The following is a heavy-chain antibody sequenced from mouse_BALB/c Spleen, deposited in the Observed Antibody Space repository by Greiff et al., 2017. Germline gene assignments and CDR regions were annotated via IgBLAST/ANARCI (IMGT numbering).Heavy chain of an antibody. Sequence: VQRVESGPGLVAPSQSLSITCTVSGFSLTSYGVHWVRQPPGQGLVWLGVIWAGGSTNYNSALMSRLSISKDNSKSQVFLKMNSRQTDDTAMYYCARDVYRYGRLAYWGQGTLVTVSA. CDR3: ARDVYRYGRLAY. D-gene: IGHD2-14*01. J-gene: IGHJ3*01. CDR2: IWAGGST. V-gene: IGHV2-9*02. CDR1: GFSLTSYG.